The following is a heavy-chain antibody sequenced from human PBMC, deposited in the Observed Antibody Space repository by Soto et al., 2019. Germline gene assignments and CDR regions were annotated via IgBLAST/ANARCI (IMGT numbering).Heavy chain of an antibody. Sequence: GGSLRLSCAASGFTFSRYWMHWVRQAPGKGLVWASRIDSYGSATSQVDSVEGRFTISRDNAKNTLYLQMNSLRAEDTAVYYCARGWVEGLSRQPPTDYWGQGTLVTV. CDR1: GFTFSRYW. D-gene: IGHD3-3*01. V-gene: IGHV3-74*01. CDR2: IDSYGSAT. J-gene: IGHJ4*02. CDR3: ARGWVEGLSRQPPTDY.